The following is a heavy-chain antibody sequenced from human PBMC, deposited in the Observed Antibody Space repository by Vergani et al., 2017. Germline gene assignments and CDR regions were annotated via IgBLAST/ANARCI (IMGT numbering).Heavy chain of an antibody. CDR1: GFTFSSYG. CDR2: ISYDGSNK. Sequence: QVQLVESGGGVVQPGRSLRLSCAASGFTFSSYGMHWVRQAPGKGLEWVAVISYDGSNKYYADSVKGRFTISRDNSKNTLYLQMNSLRAEDTAVYYCVEVVYCSSTSCYELGDYWGQGTLVTVSS. D-gene: IGHD2-2*01. CDR3: VEVVYCSSTSCYELGDY. J-gene: IGHJ4*02. V-gene: IGHV3-30*03.